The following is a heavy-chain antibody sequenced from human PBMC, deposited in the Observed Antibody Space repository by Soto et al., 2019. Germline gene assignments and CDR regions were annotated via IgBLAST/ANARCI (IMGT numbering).Heavy chain of an antibody. D-gene: IGHD4-17*01. V-gene: IGHV1-69*01. CDR3: AGDYGVYDWYGMDV. CDR2: ISPIFGST. CDR1: GATFRSYA. J-gene: IGHJ6*02. Sequence: VQLVQSGAEVKKPGSSVKVSCRASGATFRSYAFTWVRQAPGQGLEWMGGISPIFGSTIYARQCQGRVTITADDSASTAYMELNSLSSEDTAVYYGAGDYGVYDWYGMDVWGQGTTVTVSS.